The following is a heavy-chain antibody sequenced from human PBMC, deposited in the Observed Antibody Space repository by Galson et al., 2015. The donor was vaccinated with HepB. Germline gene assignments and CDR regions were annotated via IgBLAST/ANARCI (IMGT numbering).Heavy chain of an antibody. Sequence: SLRLSCAASGFTFSNYNMIWVRQAPGKGLEWVSSITTSSHYIYYADSLKGRFTISRDNAKNSLYLQMNSLRAEDTAVYYCARVSMIAPFDYWGQGTLVTVSS. CDR1: GFTFSNYN. CDR3: ARVSMIAPFDY. J-gene: IGHJ4*02. CDR2: ITTSSHYI. D-gene: IGHD3-22*01. V-gene: IGHV3-21*01.